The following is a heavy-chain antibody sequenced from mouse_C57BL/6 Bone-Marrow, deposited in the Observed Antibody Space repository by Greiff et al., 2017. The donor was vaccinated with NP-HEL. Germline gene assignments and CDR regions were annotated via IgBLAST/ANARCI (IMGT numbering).Heavy chain of an antibody. J-gene: IGHJ4*01. Sequence: VQLQQPGAELVKPGASVKMSCKASGYTFTSYWITWVKQRPGQGLEWIGDIYPGSGSTNYNEKFKSKATLTVDTSSSTAYMQLSSLTSEDSAVYYCAEGDSSPYYAMDYWGQGTSVTVSS. D-gene: IGHD1-1*01. CDR1: GYTFTSYW. CDR3: AEGDSSPYYAMDY. V-gene: IGHV1-55*01. CDR2: IYPGSGST.